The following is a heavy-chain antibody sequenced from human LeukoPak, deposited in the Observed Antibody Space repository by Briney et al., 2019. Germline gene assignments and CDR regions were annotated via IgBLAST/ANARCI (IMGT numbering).Heavy chain of an antibody. J-gene: IGHJ4*02. CDR1: GFTFSSYA. CDR3: AAIEVGDY. D-gene: IGHD3-22*01. V-gene: IGHV3-23*01. Sequence: GGSLRLSCAASGFTFSSYAMSWVRQAPGKGLEGVSAISGSGCSTYYAASGKGRCTISRDNSKNTLYLQLNSLRAEDTAVYYCAAIEVGDYWGQGTLVTVSS. CDR2: ISGSGCST.